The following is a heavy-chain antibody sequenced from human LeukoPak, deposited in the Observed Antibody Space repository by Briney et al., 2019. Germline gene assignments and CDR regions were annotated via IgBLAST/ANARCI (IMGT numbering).Heavy chain of an antibody. Sequence: SETLSLTCTVSGGSISSHYWSWIRQPPGQGLGWIGYVYYSGSTNYNPSLQSRVTISVDTSKNQFSLKLSSVTAADTAVYYCARLVVAARDYYYYYMDVWGKGTTVTVSS. V-gene: IGHV4-59*11. D-gene: IGHD2-15*01. CDR3: ARLVVAARDYYYYYMDV. CDR1: GGSISSHY. CDR2: VYYSGST. J-gene: IGHJ6*03.